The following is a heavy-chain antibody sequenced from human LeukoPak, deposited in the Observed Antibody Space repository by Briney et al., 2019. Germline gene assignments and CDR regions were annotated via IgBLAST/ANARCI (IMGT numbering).Heavy chain of an antibody. D-gene: IGHD6-13*01. CDR3: ARDSAGNDY. J-gene: IGHJ4*02. Sequence: PGGSLRLSCAASGFTFSTYWMSWVRQAPEKGLEWVANIKQDGSEKYYVDSVKGRFTISRDNAKNSLYLQMNSLRAEDTAMYYFARDSAGNDYWGQGTLVTVSS. V-gene: IGHV3-7*01. CDR1: GFTFSTYW. CDR2: IKQDGSEK.